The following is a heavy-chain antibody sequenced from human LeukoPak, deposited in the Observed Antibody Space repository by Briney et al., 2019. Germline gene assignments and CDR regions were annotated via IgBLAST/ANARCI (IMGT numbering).Heavy chain of an antibody. CDR1: GYSFTTFH. CDR2: VNPDNGNT. CDR3: ARRGLVAGIYDLVYGFDL. J-gene: IGHJ3*01. V-gene: IGHV1-8*03. Sequence: VASVSVSCKPAGYSFTTFHMNWVRHAPGQGPEWMGWVNPDNGNTGFAQTFQGRVTITQNSSVTTVYMELSSLTSEDTAVYYCARRGLVAGIYDLVYGFDLWGQGTMVTVSS. D-gene: IGHD3/OR15-3a*01.